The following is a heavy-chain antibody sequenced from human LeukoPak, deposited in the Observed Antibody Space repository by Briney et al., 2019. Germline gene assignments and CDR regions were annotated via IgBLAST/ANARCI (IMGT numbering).Heavy chain of an antibody. J-gene: IGHJ4*02. D-gene: IGHD6-13*01. CDR3: ARVWGLAVAGGEIEY. Sequence: GGSPRLSCAASGFTFSSYSMNWVRQAPGKGLEWVAYISSSGSNIYYADSVKGRFTISRDNAKNSLYLQMNSLRDEDTAVYYCARVWGLAVAGGEIEYWGQGTLVTVSS. CDR2: ISSSGSNI. CDR1: GFTFSSYS. V-gene: IGHV3-48*02.